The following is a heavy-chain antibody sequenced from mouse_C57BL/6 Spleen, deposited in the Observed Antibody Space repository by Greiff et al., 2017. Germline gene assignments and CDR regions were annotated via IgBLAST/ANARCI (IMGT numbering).Heavy chain of an antibody. CDR2: IYPGDGDT. J-gene: IGHJ4*01. Sequence: QVQLQQSGAELVKPGASVKLSCKASGYAFSRYWMNWVKQRPGKGLEWIGQIYPGDGDTNYNGKFKGKATLTADKSSSTAYMQLSSLTAEDSAVYFCARGWDLYYYGMDYWGQGTAGTVSS. CDR1: GYAFSRYW. CDR3: ARGWDLYYYGMDY. D-gene: IGHD1-1*01. V-gene: IGHV1-80*01.